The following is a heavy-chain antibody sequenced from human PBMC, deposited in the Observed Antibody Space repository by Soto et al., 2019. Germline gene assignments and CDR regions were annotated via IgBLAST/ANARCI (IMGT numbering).Heavy chain of an antibody. CDR2: IYYSGST. V-gene: IGHV4-59*01. Sequence: PSETLSLTCTVSGGPISSYYWSWIRQPPGKGLEWIGYIYYSGSTNYNPSLKSRVTISVDTSKNQFSLKLSSVTAADTAVYYCASSIFRSTYAIDIWGQGTMVTVSS. CDR1: GGPISSYY. J-gene: IGHJ3*02. D-gene: IGHD3-3*02. CDR3: ASSIFRSTYAIDI.